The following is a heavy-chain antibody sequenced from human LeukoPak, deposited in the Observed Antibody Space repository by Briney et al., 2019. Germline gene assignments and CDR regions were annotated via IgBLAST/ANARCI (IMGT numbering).Heavy chain of an antibody. J-gene: IGHJ4*02. CDR2: IDSSGSTM. Sequence: GGSLRLSCAASGFTFRSYSMNWVRQAPGKGLEWVSYIDSSGSTMYYADPVRGRFTISRDNAENSLYLQMNSLRDEDTAVYYCARDESGSGTYSNFWGQGTLVTVSS. D-gene: IGHD3-10*01. V-gene: IGHV3-48*02. CDR1: GFTFRSYS. CDR3: ARDESGSGTYSNF.